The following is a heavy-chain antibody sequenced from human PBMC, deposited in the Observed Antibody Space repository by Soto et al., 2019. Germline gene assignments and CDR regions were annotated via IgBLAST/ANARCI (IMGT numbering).Heavy chain of an antibody. CDR3: AAMHYNFWSGSVDY. Sequence: QVQLVESGGGVVQPGRSLRVSCSASGFTFSNFVMHWVRQGPGKGLEWVAIISYDGSQKHYADSVKGRFTISRDNSNKTLFLNMNSLRAEDTAVYYCAAMHYNFWSGSVDYWGQGIEVTVSS. V-gene: IGHV3-30-3*01. J-gene: IGHJ4*02. CDR2: ISYDGSQK. CDR1: GFTFSNFV. D-gene: IGHD3-3*01.